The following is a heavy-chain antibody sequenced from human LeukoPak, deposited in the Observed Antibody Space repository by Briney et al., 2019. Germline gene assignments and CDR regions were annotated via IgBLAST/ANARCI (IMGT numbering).Heavy chain of an antibody. CDR2: IRSKANSYAT. D-gene: IGHD3-10*01. CDR3: TTAPPGTNYYGSGSYFRHRYPDY. V-gene: IGHV3-73*01. CDR1: GFTFSGSA. Sequence: GGSLRLSCAASGFTFSGSAMHWVRQASGKGLEWVGRIRSKANSYATAYAASVKGRFTISRDDSKNTAYLQMNSLKTEDTAVYYCTTAPPGTNYYGSGSYFRHRYPDYWGQGTLVTVSS. J-gene: IGHJ4*02.